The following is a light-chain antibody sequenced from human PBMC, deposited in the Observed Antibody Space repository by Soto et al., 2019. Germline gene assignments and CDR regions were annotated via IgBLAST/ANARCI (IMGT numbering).Light chain of an antibody. V-gene: IGKV3-11*01. CDR2: DAS. CDR1: QSLVNTY. Sequence: EVVLTQSPGSLSLSPGARAPLSCRASQSLVNTYVAWYQQNPGQPPRLLILDASNRATDIPARFSGSGSGTDFSLTISSLEPEDFAVYYCHQRSNWPETFGGGTKVDIK. CDR3: HQRSNWPET. J-gene: IGKJ4*01.